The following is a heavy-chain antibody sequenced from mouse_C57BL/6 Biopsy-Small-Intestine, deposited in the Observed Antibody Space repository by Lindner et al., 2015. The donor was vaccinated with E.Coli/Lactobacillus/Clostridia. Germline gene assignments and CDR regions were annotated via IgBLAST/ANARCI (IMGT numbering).Heavy chain of an antibody. CDR2: IFPGDGDT. Sequence: VQLQESGPELVKPGASVKISCKASGYVFSSSWMNWVKQRPGKGLEWIGRIFPGDGDTNYNGKFKDKATLTADKSSNTAYMQLSSLTSEDTAVYYCAVFPGSTDYWGQGTSVTVSS. CDR1: GYVFSSSW. J-gene: IGHJ4*01. V-gene: IGHV1-82*01. CDR3: AVFPGSTDY.